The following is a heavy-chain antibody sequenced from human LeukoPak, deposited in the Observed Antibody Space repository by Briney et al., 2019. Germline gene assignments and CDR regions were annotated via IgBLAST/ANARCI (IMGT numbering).Heavy chain of an antibody. D-gene: IGHD4-17*01. CDR1: GFTFSNAW. Sequence: GGSLRLSCAASGFTFSNAWMSWVRQAPGKGLVWVSRINTDGSSTSYADSVKGRFTISRDNAKNTLYLQMNSLRAEDTAVYYCASDNNYGPDYWGQGTLVTVSS. CDR2: INTDGSST. J-gene: IGHJ4*02. V-gene: IGHV3-74*01. CDR3: ASDNNYGPDY.